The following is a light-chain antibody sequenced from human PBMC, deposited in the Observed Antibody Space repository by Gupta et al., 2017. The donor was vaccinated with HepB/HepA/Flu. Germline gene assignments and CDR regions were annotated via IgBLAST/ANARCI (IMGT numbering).Light chain of an antibody. CDR1: QSISHC. V-gene: IGKV1-39*01. CDR2: AAS. J-gene: IGKJ4*01. CDR3: QQGPSVPIT. Sequence: DIYMTQSPSSLSASVGDRVTITCRASQSISHCISWYQQKPGKAPKLLIYAASNLGGGVPSRFIGSGSGTDFTLTISELQPEDFATYYCQQGPSVPITFGGGTKVEIK.